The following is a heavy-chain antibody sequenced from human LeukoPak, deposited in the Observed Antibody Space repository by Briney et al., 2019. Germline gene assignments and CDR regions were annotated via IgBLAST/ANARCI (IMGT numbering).Heavy chain of an antibody. CDR3: AKITEWLSPYYYGMDV. D-gene: IGHD3-3*01. J-gene: IGHJ6*02. Sequence: GGSLRLSCAASGCTFSSYGMHWVRQAPGKGLQWVAVISYDGSTKYYADSVKGRFTISRDNSKNTLYLQMNSLRAEDTAVYYCAKITEWLSPYYYGMDVWGQGTTVTVSS. V-gene: IGHV3-30*18. CDR2: ISYDGSTK. CDR1: GCTFSSYG.